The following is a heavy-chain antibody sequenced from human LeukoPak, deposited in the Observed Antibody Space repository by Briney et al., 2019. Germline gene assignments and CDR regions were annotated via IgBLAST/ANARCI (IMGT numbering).Heavy chain of an antibody. CDR2: ISGGTT. CDR1: GFTFGDYL. Sequence: SGGSLRLSCTASGFTFGDYLMSWFRQAPGKGLEWIGFISGGTTEYAASVKGRFTISRDDSTSIAYLQMNSLTTEDTAVYYCSRGSGWSSVYWGQGTLVTVSS. V-gene: IGHV3-49*03. CDR3: SRGSGWSSVY. J-gene: IGHJ4*02. D-gene: IGHD6-19*01.